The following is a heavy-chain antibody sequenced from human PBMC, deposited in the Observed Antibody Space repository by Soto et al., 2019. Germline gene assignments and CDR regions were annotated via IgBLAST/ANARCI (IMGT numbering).Heavy chain of an antibody. V-gene: IGHV1-69*12. CDR2: IIPIFRTP. CDR3: ARDKDRPRLGGNYYYIMDV. CDR1: GGTFSSYA. D-gene: IGHD5-12*01. Sequence: QVQLVQSGAEVKKPGSSVKVSCKASGGTFSSYAISWVRQAPGQGLEWMGGIIPIFRTPDYAQKFQGRVTITEDGSTSTAYMELSSLRSEDTAVYYCARDKDRPRLGGNYYYIMDVWGQGTTVTVSS. J-gene: IGHJ6*02.